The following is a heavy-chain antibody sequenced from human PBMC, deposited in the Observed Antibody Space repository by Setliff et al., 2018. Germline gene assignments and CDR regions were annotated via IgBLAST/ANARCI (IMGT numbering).Heavy chain of an antibody. Sequence: SETLSLTCTVSGGSLTSRYWSWIRQPPGKGLEWIGYIYYSGSTNYNPSLKSRVTMALDTTKNQISLKLSSVTAADAAVYYCARGSGYYKNWFAPWGQGTLVTVSS. CDR1: GGSLTSRY. V-gene: IGHV4-59*01. CDR3: ARGSGYYKNWFAP. J-gene: IGHJ5*02. CDR2: IYYSGST. D-gene: IGHD3-9*01.